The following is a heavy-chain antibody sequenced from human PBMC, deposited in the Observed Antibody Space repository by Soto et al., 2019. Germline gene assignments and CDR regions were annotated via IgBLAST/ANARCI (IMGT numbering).Heavy chain of an antibody. J-gene: IGHJ4*02. D-gene: IGHD3-22*01. CDR2: IRSKASSYAT. CDR3: TSQLYYYDSSGPPKYYFDY. CDR1: GFTFSGSA. Sequence: GGSLRLSCAASGFTFSGSAMHWVRQASGKGLEWVGRIRSKASSYATAYAASVKGRFTISRDDSKNTAYLQMNSLKTEDTAVYYCTSQLYYYDSSGPPKYYFDYWGQGTLVTVS. V-gene: IGHV3-73*01.